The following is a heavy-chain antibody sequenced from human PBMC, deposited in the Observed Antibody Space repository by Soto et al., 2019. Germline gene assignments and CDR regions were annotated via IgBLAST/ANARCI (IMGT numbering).Heavy chain of an antibody. Sequence: SETLSLTCTVSGGSVSSGRYYWSWIRQPPGKGLEWIGYIYYSGSTKYNPSLKSRVTISVDTSKNQFSLKLSSMTAAATAVYYCARSGSGSGWLGGQGTLVTVSS. CDR2: IYYSGST. CDR3: ARSGSGSGWL. CDR1: GGSVSSGRYY. D-gene: IGHD6-19*01. J-gene: IGHJ4*02. V-gene: IGHV4-61*01.